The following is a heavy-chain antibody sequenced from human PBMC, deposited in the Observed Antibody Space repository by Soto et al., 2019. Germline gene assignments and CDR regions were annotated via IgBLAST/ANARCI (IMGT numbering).Heavy chain of an antibody. CDR3: ARHVFAPGGRWFGP. CDR1: GASISSSMYY. V-gene: IGHV4-39*01. J-gene: IGHJ5*02. D-gene: IGHD2-15*01. CDR2: IYYSGNT. Sequence: SXTLSLTCAVSGASISSSMYYWGWIRQPPGKGLEWIGSIYYSGNTYYNPSLKSRVTISVDTSKDQFSLNLSSVTAADTALYFCARHVFAPGGRWFGPWGPGLLVTVS.